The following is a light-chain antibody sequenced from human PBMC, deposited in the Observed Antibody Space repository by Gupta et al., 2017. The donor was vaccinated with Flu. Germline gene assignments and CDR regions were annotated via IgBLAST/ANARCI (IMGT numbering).Light chain of an antibody. CDR1: QSVSSNS. Sequence: IVLTQSPGTLSFSPGETATLSCRASQSVSSNSLAWYQQKPGQAPRLLIFGASSRATGIPDRFSGSGSGTDFTLTISRLEPEDFAVYCCQQYGNSPFTFGPGTKVEIK. V-gene: IGKV3-20*01. CDR3: QQYGNSPFT. J-gene: IGKJ3*01. CDR2: GAS.